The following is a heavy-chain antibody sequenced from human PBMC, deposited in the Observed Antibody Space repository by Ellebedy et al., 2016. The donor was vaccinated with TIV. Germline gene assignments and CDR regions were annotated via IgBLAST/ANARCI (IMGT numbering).Heavy chain of an antibody. CDR1: GYTFTTSW. Sequence: GESLKISCMGSGYTFTTSWIGWVRQMPGKGLELMGIIHPRDSDVRFSPSFQGQVPLSVDKSINNAYLQWSSLKASDSAMYSCARHWGPAANAPLDYWGQGTLVTVSS. J-gene: IGHJ4*02. D-gene: IGHD3-16*01. CDR3: ARHWGPAANAPLDY. CDR2: IHPRDSDV. V-gene: IGHV5-51*01.